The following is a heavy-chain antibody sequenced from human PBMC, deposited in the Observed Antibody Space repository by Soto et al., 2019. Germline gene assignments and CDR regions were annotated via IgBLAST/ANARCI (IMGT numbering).Heavy chain of an antibody. J-gene: IGHJ4*02. CDR1: GGSVRSSGYY. CDR3: ARLILDFTEPFDY. V-gene: IGHV4-39*01. D-gene: IGHD3-16*02. CDR2: LYSSGKT. Sequence: PSETLSLTCTVSGGSVRSSGYYWAWIRQPPGKGLEWIGSLYSSGKTYRNPPLKSRVTMSDDTSKNQLSLRLSSVTAADTAVDYCARLILDFTEPFDYWGQGTLVTVSS.